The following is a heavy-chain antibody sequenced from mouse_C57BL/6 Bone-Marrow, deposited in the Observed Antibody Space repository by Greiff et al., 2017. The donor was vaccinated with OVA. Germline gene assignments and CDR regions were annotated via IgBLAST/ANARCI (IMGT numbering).Heavy chain of an antibody. V-gene: IGHV1-55*01. CDR2: IYPGSGST. D-gene: IGHD3-2*02. CDR3: AREGYPGAWFAY. Sequence: QVQLQQPGAELVKPGASVKMSCKASGYTFSSYWITWVKQRPGQGLEWIGDIYPGSGSTNYNEKFKSKATLTVDTSSSTAYMQLSSLTSEDSAFYYCAREGYPGAWFAYWGQGTLVTVSA. CDR1: GYTFSSYW. J-gene: IGHJ3*01.